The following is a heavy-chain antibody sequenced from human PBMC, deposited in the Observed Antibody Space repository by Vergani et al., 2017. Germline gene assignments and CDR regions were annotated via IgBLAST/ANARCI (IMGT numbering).Heavy chain of an antibody. CDR3: ARIYGGKAYFDY. CDR2: IYYSGST. CDR1: GGSISSSSYY. J-gene: IGHJ4*02. Sequence: QLQLQESGPGLVKPSETLSLTCTVSGGSISSSSYYWGWIRQPPGKGLEWIGSIYYSGSTYYNPSLKSRVTISVDTSKNQFSLKLSSVTAAGTAVYYCARIYGGKAYFDYWGQGTLVTVSS. D-gene: IGHD4-23*01. V-gene: IGHV4-39*01.